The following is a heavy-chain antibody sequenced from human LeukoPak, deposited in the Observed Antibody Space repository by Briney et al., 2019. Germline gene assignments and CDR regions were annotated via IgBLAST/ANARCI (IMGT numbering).Heavy chain of an antibody. CDR2: INHNGNVN. Sequence: GGSLRLSCAASGFTFSSYWMSWVRQAPGKGLEWVASINHNGNVNYYVDSVKGRFTISRDNAKNSLYLQMNSLRAEDTAVYYCASDYSSSWYFDYRGQGTLVTVSS. J-gene: IGHJ4*02. CDR1: GFTFSSYW. CDR3: ASDYSSSWYFDY. D-gene: IGHD6-13*01. V-gene: IGHV3-7*01.